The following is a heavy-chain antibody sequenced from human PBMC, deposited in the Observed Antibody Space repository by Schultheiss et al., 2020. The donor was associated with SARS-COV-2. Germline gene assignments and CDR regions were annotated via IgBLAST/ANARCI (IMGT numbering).Heavy chain of an antibody. CDR2: FDPEDGET. D-gene: IGHD3-10*01. Sequence: ASVKVSCKVSGYTLTELSMHWVRQAPGKGLEWMGGFDPEDGETIYAQKFQGRVTITADKSTSTAYMELSSLRSEDTAVYYCARNLEGGSIDYWGQGTLVTVSS. J-gene: IGHJ4*02. CDR1: GYTLTELS. V-gene: IGHV1-24*01. CDR3: ARNLEGGSIDY.